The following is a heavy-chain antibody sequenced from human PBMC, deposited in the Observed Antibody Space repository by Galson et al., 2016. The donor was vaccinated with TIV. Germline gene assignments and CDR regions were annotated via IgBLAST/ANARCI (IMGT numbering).Heavy chain of an antibody. Sequence: SVKVSCKASGGTFSNYAITWVRQAPGQGLEWMGRILPIYGTTVYAQTFQDRLTLTAERSTGTANMELSSLRSEDTAMYYCARGSPYGSSSPGIVDIWGPGTQVTVSS. D-gene: IGHD3-10*01. CDR3: ARGSPYGSSSPGIVDI. V-gene: IGHV1-69*06. CDR2: ILPIYGTT. J-gene: IGHJ3*02. CDR1: GGTFSNYA.